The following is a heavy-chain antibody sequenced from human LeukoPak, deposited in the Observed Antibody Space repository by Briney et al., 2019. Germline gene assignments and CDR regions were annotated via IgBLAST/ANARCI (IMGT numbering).Heavy chain of an antibody. CDR1: GGSFSGYY. Sequence: SETLSLTCAVYGGSFSGYYWSWIRQPPGKGLEWIGEINHSGSTNYNPSLKSRVTISVDTSKNQFSLKLSSVTAADTAVYYCARGPIQYPYYYYYYMDVWGKGTTVTVSS. CDR2: INHSGST. V-gene: IGHV4-34*01. J-gene: IGHJ6*03. D-gene: IGHD4-11*01. CDR3: ARGPIQYPYYYYYYMDV.